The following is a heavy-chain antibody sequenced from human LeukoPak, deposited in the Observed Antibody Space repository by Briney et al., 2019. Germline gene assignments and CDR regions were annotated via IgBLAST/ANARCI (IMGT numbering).Heavy chain of an antibody. CDR3: AKEKYTAMVLFSDY. D-gene: IGHD5-18*01. CDR1: GFSFSTYG. V-gene: IGHV3-33*06. CDR2: IWYDGSKA. Sequence: GGSLRLSCAASGFSFSTYGMHWVRQAPGKGLEWVAVIWYDGSKAYYADSVTGRFTISRDNSNNRVYLQMNSLRAEDTAVYYCAKEKYTAMVLFSDYWGQGTLVTVSS. J-gene: IGHJ4*02.